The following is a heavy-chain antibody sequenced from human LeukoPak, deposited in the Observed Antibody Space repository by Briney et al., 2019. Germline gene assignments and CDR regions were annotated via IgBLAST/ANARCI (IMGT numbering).Heavy chain of an antibody. Sequence: GGSLRLSCAASGFTFRSYWMGWVRQAPGKGLEWVANIKEDGSEKYYVDSVKGRFTISRDSAKNSMYLQMNSLRAADTAVYYCARDGDGHGDDYDYWGQGSLVTVSS. D-gene: IGHD4-17*01. V-gene: IGHV3-7*01. CDR1: GFTFRSYW. CDR3: ARDGDGHGDDYDY. J-gene: IGHJ4*02. CDR2: IKEDGSEK.